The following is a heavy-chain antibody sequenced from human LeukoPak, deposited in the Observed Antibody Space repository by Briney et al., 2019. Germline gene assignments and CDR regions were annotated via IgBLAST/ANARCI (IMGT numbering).Heavy chain of an antibody. CDR2: ISSSGSTI. D-gene: IGHD3-22*01. V-gene: IGHV3-11*04. CDR3: ARDPYYYDSSGYRLINYFDY. J-gene: IGHJ4*02. CDR1: GFTFSDYY. Sequence: GGSLRLSCAASGFTFSDYYMSWIRQAPGKGLEWVSYISSSGSTIYYADSVKGRFTISRDNAKNSLYLQMNSLRAEDTAVYYCARDPYYYDSSGYRLINYFDYWGQGTLVTVSP.